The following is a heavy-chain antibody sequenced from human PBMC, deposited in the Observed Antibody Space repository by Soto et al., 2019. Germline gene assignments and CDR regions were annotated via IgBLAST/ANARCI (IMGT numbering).Heavy chain of an antibody. J-gene: IGHJ4*02. Sequence: EVQLVESGGGLVQPGGSLRLSCAASGFTFSSYWMSWVRQAPGKGLEWVANIKQDGSEKYYVDSVKGRFTISRDNAKNSLYLQMNSLRAEDTAVYYCARVYAVAGTYNFDYWGQGTLVTVSS. CDR1: GFTFSSYW. CDR3: ARVYAVAGTYNFDY. V-gene: IGHV3-7*01. CDR2: IKQDGSEK. D-gene: IGHD6-19*01.